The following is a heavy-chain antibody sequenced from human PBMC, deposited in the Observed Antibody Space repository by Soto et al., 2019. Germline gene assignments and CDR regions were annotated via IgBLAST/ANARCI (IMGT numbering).Heavy chain of an antibody. CDR2: IIHILGIA. CDR1: GGTFSSYT. J-gene: IGHJ5*02. CDR3: ARLARGVHRWFDH. D-gene: IGHD3-10*01. Sequence: QVQLVQSGAEVKKPGSSVKVSCKASGGTFSSYTISWVRQAPGQGLEWMGRIIHILGIANYAQKFQGRVTIPADKSTSTAYMELSSLRSEDTAVYYCARLARGVHRWFDHWGQGTLVTVSS. V-gene: IGHV1-69*02.